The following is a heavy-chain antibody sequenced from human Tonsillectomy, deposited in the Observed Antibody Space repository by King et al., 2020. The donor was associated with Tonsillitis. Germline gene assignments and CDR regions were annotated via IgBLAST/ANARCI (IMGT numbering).Heavy chain of an antibody. J-gene: IGHJ4*02. Sequence: VQLVQSGGGXVXXXXSLXLXCAXSGFTFSSYSMNWVRQAPGKGLEWVSSISSGSSYIYYADSVKGRFTISRDNAKNSLYLQMNSLRAEDTAVYYCARSPAAAMGNDYWGQGTLVTVSS. V-gene: IGHV3-21*01. CDR2: ISSGSSYI. CDR1: GFTFSSYS. D-gene: IGHD2-2*01. CDR3: ARSPAAAMGNDY.